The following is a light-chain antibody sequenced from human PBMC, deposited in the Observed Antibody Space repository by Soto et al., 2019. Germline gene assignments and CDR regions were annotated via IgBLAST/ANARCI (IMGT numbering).Light chain of an antibody. V-gene: IGKV1-39*01. CDR2: AAS. CDR1: QSISSY. Sequence: IQMTQSPSSLSASVGDRVTITCRASQSISSYLNWYQQKPGKAPKLLIYAASSLQSGVPSRFSGSGSGTEFTLTISSLQPDDFATYYCQHYNSYSEAFRQATRWIS. CDR3: QHYNSYSEA. J-gene: IGKJ1*01.